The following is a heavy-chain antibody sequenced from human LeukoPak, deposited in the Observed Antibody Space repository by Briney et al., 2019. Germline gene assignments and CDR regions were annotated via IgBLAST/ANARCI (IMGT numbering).Heavy chain of an antibody. CDR2: INPSGGST. V-gene: IGHV1-46*01. CDR3: ARVRAAAHLFDY. J-gene: IGHJ4*02. CDR1: GYTFTSYY. D-gene: IGHD6-13*01. Sequence: ASVKVSRKASGYTFTSYYMHWVRQAPGQGLEWMGIINPSGGSTSYAQKFQGRVTMTRDTSTSTVYMELSSLRSEDTAVYYCARVRAAAHLFDYWGQGTLVTVSS.